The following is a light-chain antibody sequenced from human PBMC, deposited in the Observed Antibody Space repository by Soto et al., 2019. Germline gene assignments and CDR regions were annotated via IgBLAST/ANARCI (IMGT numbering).Light chain of an antibody. Sequence: QSALTQPPSASGSPGQSVTISCTGASSDVGGYNYVSWCQQHPGKAPKLMIYEVTKRPSGVPDRFSGSKSGNTASLTVSGLQAEDEADYYCSSYAGSNNLVFGGGTKLTV. CDR1: SSDVGGYNY. V-gene: IGLV2-8*01. CDR3: SSYAGSNNLV. CDR2: EVT. J-gene: IGLJ3*02.